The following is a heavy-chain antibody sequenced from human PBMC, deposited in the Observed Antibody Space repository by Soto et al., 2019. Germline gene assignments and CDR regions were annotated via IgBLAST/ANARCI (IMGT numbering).Heavy chain of an antibody. CDR1: GGTISSSSYY. CDR2: IYYSGST. V-gene: IGHV4-39*01. CDR3: ARTTRYSSSWYRGVDAFDI. J-gene: IGHJ3*02. Sequence: SETLSLTCTVSGGTISSSSYYWGWIRQPPGKGLEWIGSIYYSGSTYYNPSLKSRVTISVDTSKNQFSLKLSSVTAADTAVYYCARTTRYSSSWYRGVDAFDIWGQGTMVTVSS. D-gene: IGHD6-13*01.